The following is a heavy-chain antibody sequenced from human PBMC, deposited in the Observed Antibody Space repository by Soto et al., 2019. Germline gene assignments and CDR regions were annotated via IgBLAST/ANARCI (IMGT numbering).Heavy chain of an antibody. D-gene: IGHD6-19*01. Sequence: ASVKVSCKASGYTFTGYYMHWVRQAPGQGLEWMGWINPNSGGTNYAQKFQGRVTMTRDTSISTAYMELSRLRSDDTAVYYCARHYSSGSRNWFDPWGQGTLVTVSS. V-gene: IGHV1-2*02. J-gene: IGHJ5*02. CDR2: INPNSGGT. CDR3: ARHYSSGSRNWFDP. CDR1: GYTFTGYY.